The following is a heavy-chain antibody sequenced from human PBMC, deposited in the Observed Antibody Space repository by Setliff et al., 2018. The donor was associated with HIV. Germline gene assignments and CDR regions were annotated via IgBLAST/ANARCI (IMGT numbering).Heavy chain of an antibody. CDR3: ARNSGSYWHDADFDY. J-gene: IGHJ4*02. CDR2: IYYSGST. Sequence: SETLSLTCTVSGGSISSHYWNWIRQPPGKGLEWIGSIYYSGSTNYNPSLKSRVTISVDTSKNQFSLKLSSVTAADTAVYYCARNSGSYWHDADFDYWGQGTLVTVSS. D-gene: IGHD1-26*01. V-gene: IGHV4-59*11. CDR1: GGSISSHY.